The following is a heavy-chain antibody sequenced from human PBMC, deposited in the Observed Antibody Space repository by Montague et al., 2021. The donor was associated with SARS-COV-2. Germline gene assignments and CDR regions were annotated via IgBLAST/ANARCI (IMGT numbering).Heavy chain of an antibody. Sequence: SETLSLTCTVSGDSISRSSYYWGWIRQPPGKGLEWIGSLNYGGNAYYNPSLMSRVTISVDTSKNQFSLRLESVAAADTAVYYCARPGGFSGKFFDGFDVWGQGTVVTVSS. CDR3: ARPGGFSGKFFDGFDV. D-gene: IGHD4-23*01. J-gene: IGHJ3*01. V-gene: IGHV4-39*01. CDR2: LNYGGNA. CDR1: GDSISRSSYY.